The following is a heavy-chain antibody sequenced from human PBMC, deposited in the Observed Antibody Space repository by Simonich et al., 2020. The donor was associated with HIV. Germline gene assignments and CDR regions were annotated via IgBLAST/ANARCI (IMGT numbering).Heavy chain of an antibody. CDR1: GFTFDDYA. Sequence: EVQLVESGGGLVQPGRSLRLSCAASGFTFDDYAMHWVRQDPGKGLDWVSGIDWKSGSIGYADSVKGRFTISRDNAKNSLYLQMNSLRAEDTALYYCAKDKGAYYGSGSPVYWGQGTLVTVSS. J-gene: IGHJ4*02. CDR2: IDWKSGSI. V-gene: IGHV3-9*01. D-gene: IGHD3-10*01. CDR3: AKDKGAYYGSGSPVY.